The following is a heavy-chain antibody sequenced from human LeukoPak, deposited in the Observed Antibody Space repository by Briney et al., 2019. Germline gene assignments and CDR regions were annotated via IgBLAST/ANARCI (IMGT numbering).Heavy chain of an antibody. D-gene: IGHD3-10*01. Sequence: GGSLRLSCAASGFTFSDYWMSWVRQAPGKGLEWVANIKQDGSAKYYVDSVKGRFTISRDNAKNSLYLQMNSLRAEDTAIYYCARSMVRGVPPLDNWGQGTLVIVSS. J-gene: IGHJ4*02. CDR2: IKQDGSAK. V-gene: IGHV3-7*03. CDR1: GFTFSDYW. CDR3: ARSMVRGVPPLDN.